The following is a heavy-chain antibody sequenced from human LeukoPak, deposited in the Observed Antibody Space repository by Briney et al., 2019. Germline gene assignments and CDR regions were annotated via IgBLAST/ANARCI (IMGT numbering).Heavy chain of an antibody. CDR3: ARGTEEWLSYFDY. Sequence: GGSLRLSCAASGFTFSSYAMHWVRRAPGKGLEWVAVISYDGSNKYYADSVKGRFTISRDNSKSTLYLQMNSLRAEDTAVYYCARGTEEWLSYFDYWGQGTLVTVSS. J-gene: IGHJ4*02. CDR1: GFTFSSYA. D-gene: IGHD3-3*01. CDR2: ISYDGSNK. V-gene: IGHV3-30-3*01.